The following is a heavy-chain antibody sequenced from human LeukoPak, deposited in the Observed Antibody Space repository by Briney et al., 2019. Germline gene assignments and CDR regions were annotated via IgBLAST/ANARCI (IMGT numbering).Heavy chain of an antibody. V-gene: IGHV3-7*01. CDR2: IKQDGSEK. D-gene: IGHD1-7*01. J-gene: IGHJ4*02. CDR1: GLTFSGFW. Sequence: GGSLRLSCAASGLTFSGFWMSWVRQPPGKGLEWVANIKQDGSEKYYVDSVKGRFTISRDNAKNSLSLQMNSLRVEDTAVYYCARAGSFWHYVYWGQGTLVTVSS. CDR3: ARAGSFWHYVY.